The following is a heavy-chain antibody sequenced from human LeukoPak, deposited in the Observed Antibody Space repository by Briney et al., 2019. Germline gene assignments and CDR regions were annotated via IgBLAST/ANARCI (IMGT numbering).Heavy chain of an antibody. D-gene: IGHD6-19*01. CDR1: GFTFSSYG. V-gene: IGHV3-30*18. CDR2: ISYDGSNK. CDR3: AKEWGSGWSSFDY. J-gene: IGHJ4*02. Sequence: GRSLRLPCAASGFTFSSYGMHWVRQAPGKGLEWGAVISYDGSNKYYADSVKGRFTISRDNSKNTLYLQMNSLRAEDTAVYYCAKEWGSGWSSFDYWGQGTLVTVSS.